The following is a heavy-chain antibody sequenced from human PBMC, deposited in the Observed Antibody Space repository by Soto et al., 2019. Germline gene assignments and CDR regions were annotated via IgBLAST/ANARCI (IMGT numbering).Heavy chain of an antibody. V-gene: IGHV5-10-1*01. Sequence: PGESLKISCKGSGYSFTSYWISWVRQMPGKGLEWMGRIDPSDSYTNYSPSFQGHVTISADKSISTAYLQWSSLKASDTAMYYCAMVRGVIRVRTEIAKDYYYYGMDVWGQGTTVTVSS. D-gene: IGHD3-10*01. CDR3: AMVRGVIRVRTEIAKDYYYYGMDV. CDR1: GYSFTSYW. CDR2: IDPSDSYT. J-gene: IGHJ6*02.